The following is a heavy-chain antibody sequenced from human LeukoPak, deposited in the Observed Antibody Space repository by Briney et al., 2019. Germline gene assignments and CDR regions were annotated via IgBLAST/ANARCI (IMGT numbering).Heavy chain of an antibody. CDR1: GYTFTDCF. J-gene: IGHJ4*02. Sequence: ASVKVSCKASGYTFTDCFIHWVRQAPGQGLEWMGWINAQSGAPRYAQIFEGRVTITRDTSIGTVYMQVSRLTSDDTAIYYCARDGPSVFDYWGQGTLVTVSS. CDR3: ARDGPSVFDY. V-gene: IGHV1-2*02. CDR2: INAQSGAP. D-gene: IGHD3-10*01.